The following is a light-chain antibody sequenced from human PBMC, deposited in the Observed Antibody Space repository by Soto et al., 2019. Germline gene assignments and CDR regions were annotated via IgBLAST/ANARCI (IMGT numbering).Light chain of an antibody. V-gene: IGKV1-39*01. J-gene: IGKJ5*01. CDR2: AAS. CDR1: QTISSW. Sequence: DIQLTQSSSTLSGSVGARVTITYRASQTISSWLAWYQQKPGKAPKLLIYAASSLQSGVPSRFSGSGSGTDFTLTISSLQPEDFATYYCQQSYSTPEAFGQGTRLEIK. CDR3: QQSYSTPEA.